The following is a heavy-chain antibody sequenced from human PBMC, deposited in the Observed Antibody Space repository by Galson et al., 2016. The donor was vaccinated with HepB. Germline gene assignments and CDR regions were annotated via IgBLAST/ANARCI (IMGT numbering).Heavy chain of an antibody. Sequence: SLRLSCATSGFTLSNYAVSWVRQAPGKRLEWVGAIAGGGDTYYADSVKGRFTISRGNSKNTLHLDMNSLRAEDTAIYYCAKEIVAAGTPYFNYWGQGTLVTVFS. J-gene: IGHJ4*02. CDR2: IAGGGDT. V-gene: IGHV3-23*01. CDR1: GFTLSNYA. CDR3: AKEIVAAGTPYFNY. D-gene: IGHD1-1*01.